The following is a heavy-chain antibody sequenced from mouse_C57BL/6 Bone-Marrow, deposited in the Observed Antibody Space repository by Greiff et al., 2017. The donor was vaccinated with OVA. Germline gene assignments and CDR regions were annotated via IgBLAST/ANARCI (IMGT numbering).Heavy chain of an antibody. CDR3: ARITTVVATSRYFDV. CDR2: IHPSDSDT. J-gene: IGHJ1*03. D-gene: IGHD1-1*01. CDR1: GYTFTSYW. Sequence: QVQLQQPGAELVKPGASVKVSCKASGYTFTSYWMHWVKQRPGQGLEWIGRIHPSDSDTNYNQKFKGKATLTVDKSSSTAYLQLSSLTSEDSAVYYCARITTVVATSRYFDVWGTGTTVTVSS. V-gene: IGHV1-74*01.